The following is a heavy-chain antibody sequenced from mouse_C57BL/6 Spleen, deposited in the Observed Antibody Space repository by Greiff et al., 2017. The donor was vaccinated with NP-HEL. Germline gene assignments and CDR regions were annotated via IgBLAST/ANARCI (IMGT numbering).Heavy chain of an antibody. Sequence: VQLQQSGAELVRPGASVKLSCTASGFNIKDYYMHWVKQRPEQGLEWIGRIDPEDGDTEYAPRFQGKATMTADTSSNTAYLQLSSLTSEDTAVYYCTTNLITAVPYAMDYWGQGTSVTVSS. CDR1: GFNIKDYY. J-gene: IGHJ4*01. D-gene: IGHD1-1*01. V-gene: IGHV14-1*01. CDR3: TTNLITAVPYAMDY. CDR2: IDPEDGDT.